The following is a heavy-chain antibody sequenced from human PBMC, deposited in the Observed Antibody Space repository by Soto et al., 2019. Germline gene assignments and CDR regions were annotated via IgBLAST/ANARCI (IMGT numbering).Heavy chain of an antibody. D-gene: IGHD2-15*01. Sequence: QVQLVESGGGVVQPGRSLRLSCAASGFTFSSYAMHWVRQAPGKGLEWVAVISYDGSNKYYADSVKGRFTISRDNSKNTLYLQMNSLRAEDTAVYYCARVPDCSGGSCYAFYWGQGTLVTVSS. V-gene: IGHV3-30-3*01. CDR2: ISYDGSNK. CDR1: GFTFSSYA. J-gene: IGHJ4*02. CDR3: ARVPDCSGGSCYAFY.